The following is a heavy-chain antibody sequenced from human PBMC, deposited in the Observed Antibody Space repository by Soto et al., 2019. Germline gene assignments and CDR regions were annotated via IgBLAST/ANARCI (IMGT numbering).Heavy chain of an antibody. Sequence: QITLKESGPTLVKPTQTLTLTCTFSGFSLSTSGVGVGWIRQPPGKALEWLALIYWDDDKRYSPSLKSRLTITKDPSKNQVVLTMTNMDPVDTATYYCAHRLAYYYDSSGYYENAFDIWGQGTMVTVSS. J-gene: IGHJ3*02. V-gene: IGHV2-5*02. CDR3: AHRLAYYYDSSGYYENAFDI. D-gene: IGHD3-22*01. CDR1: GFSLSTSGVG. CDR2: IYWDDDK.